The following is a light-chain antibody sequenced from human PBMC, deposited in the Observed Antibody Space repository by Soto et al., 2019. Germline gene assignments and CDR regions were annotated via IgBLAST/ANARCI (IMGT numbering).Light chain of an antibody. V-gene: IGKV4-1*01. CDR3: QLRYT. CDR1: QSVLYSSNNKNY. J-gene: IGKJ2*01. CDR2: WAS. Sequence: DIVMTQSPDSLAVSLGERATINCKSSQSVLYSSNNKNYLAWYQQKPGQPPKLLIYWASTRESGVPDRFSGSGSGTDFTLTISSLQAEDVAVYYCQLRYTFGQGTKLEIK.